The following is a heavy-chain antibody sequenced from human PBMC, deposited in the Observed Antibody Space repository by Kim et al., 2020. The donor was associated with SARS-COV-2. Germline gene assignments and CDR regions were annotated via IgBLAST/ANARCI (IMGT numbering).Heavy chain of an antibody. Sequence: GGSLRLSCAASGFTVSSNYMSWVRQAPGKGLEWVSVIYSGGSTYYADSVKGRFTISRDNSKNTLYLQMNSLRAEDTAVYYCARNAYGGNGGDYWGQGTLVTVSS. J-gene: IGHJ4*02. CDR2: IYSGGST. CDR3: ARNAYGGNGGDY. D-gene: IGHD2-15*01. V-gene: IGHV3-53*01. CDR1: GFTVSSNY.